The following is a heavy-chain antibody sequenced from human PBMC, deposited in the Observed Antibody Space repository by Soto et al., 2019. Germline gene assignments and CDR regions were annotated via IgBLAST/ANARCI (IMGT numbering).Heavy chain of an antibody. J-gene: IGHJ3*01. CDR2: IYHSGAT. CDR3: ARDSRYCTDGGCSIMSDAFDV. CDR1: RFSVTNNKY. D-gene: IGHD2-15*01. Sequence: QAQLQESGPGLVRPSGTLSLTCTVSRFSVTNNKYWNWVRQSPGKALEWMGAIYHSGATYYNPSLSGRASISMATSKNQISPSLTAVTAAETSVYYCARDSRYCTDGGCSIMSDAFDVWGQGTLVTVST. V-gene: IGHV4-4*02.